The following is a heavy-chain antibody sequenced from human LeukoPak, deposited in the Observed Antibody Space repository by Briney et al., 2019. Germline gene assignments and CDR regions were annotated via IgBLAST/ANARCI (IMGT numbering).Heavy chain of an antibody. CDR2: INPSGGST. D-gene: IGHD3-16*01. Sequence: ASVKVSCKASGYTFTRYYMHWVRQAPGQGLEWMGIINPSGGSTTYAQKFQGRVTMTRDTSTSTVYMELSSLRSEDTAVYYCARDLGAAMIIGYWGQGTLVTVSS. CDR3: ARDLGAAMIIGY. CDR1: GYTFTRYY. V-gene: IGHV1-46*01. J-gene: IGHJ4*02.